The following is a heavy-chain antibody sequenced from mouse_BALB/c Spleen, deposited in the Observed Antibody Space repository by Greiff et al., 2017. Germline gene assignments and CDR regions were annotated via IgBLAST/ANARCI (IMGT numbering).Heavy chain of an antibody. J-gene: IGHJ2*01. CDR1: GFTFSSYG. D-gene: IGHD2-14*01. CDR2: ISSGGSYT. V-gene: IGHV5-6*01. Sequence: EVHLVESGGDLVKPGGSLKLSCAASGFTFSSYGMSWVRQTPDKRLEWVATISSGGSYTYYPDSVKGRFTISRDNAKNTLYLQMSSLKSEDTAMYYCATYYRYDGFDDWGQGTTLTVSS. CDR3: ATYYRYDGFDD.